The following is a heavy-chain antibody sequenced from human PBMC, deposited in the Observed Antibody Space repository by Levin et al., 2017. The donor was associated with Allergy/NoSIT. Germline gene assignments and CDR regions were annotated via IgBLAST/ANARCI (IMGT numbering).Heavy chain of an antibody. CDR3: AYREGRRQTFDY. J-gene: IGHJ4*02. V-gene: IGHV2-5*02. Sequence: SGPTLVKPTQTLTLTCTFSGFSLSTSGVGVGWIRQPPGKALEWLALIYWDDDKRYSPSLKSRRTITKDTSKNRVVLTMTNMDPVDTATYSWAYREGRRQTFDYWGQGTLVTVSS. CDR2: IYWDDDK. CDR1: GFSLSTSGVG.